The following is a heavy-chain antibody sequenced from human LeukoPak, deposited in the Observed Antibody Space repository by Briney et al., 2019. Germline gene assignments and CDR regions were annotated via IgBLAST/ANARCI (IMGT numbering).Heavy chain of an antibody. CDR2: ISGSGGST. CDR3: AIRNHITMIVNHYYYMDV. CDR1: GSTFSSYA. D-gene: IGHD3-22*01. J-gene: IGHJ6*03. Sequence: PGGSLRLSCAASGSTFSSYAMSWVRQAPGKGLEWVSAISGSGGSTYYADSVKGRFTISRDNSKNTLYLQMNSLRAEDTAVYYCAIRNHITMIVNHYYYMDVWGKGTTVTVSS. V-gene: IGHV3-23*01.